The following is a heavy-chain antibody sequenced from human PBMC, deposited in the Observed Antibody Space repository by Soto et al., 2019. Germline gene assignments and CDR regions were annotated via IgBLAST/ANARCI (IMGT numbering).Heavy chain of an antibody. CDR3: ARDSDRDGYIYWYFDL. D-gene: IGHD5-12*01. Sequence: QVQLVQSAAEVKKPGASVKVSCKASGNTFTNHGISWVRQAPGQGLEWMGWIRALNGNTNYAQEFQGRLTMTTDTSTTTAYMELRSLKSDDTAVYYCARDSDRDGYIYWYFDLWGRGTLVTVSS. V-gene: IGHV1-18*01. CDR1: GNTFTNHG. CDR2: IRALNGNT. J-gene: IGHJ2*01.